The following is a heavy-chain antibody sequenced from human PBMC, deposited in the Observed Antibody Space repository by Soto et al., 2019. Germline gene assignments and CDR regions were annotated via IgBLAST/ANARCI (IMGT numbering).Heavy chain of an antibody. D-gene: IGHD2-15*01. Sequence: EVQLVESGGGLVQPGGSLRLSCAASGFTFSSYDMHWVRQATGKGLEWVSAIGTAGDTYYPGSVKGRFTISRENAKNSLYLQMNSLRAGDTAVYYCARGPTEYCSGGSCYRDGACDIWGQGTMVTVSS. J-gene: IGHJ3*02. CDR3: ARGPTEYCSGGSCYRDGACDI. V-gene: IGHV3-13*01. CDR2: IGTAGDT. CDR1: GFTFSSYD.